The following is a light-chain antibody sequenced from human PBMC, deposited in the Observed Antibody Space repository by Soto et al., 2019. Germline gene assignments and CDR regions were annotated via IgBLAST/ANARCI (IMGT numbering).Light chain of an antibody. V-gene: IGLV2-8*01. CDR2: DVS. Sequence: QSALTQPPSASGSHGQSVTISCTGTSSDVGAYNYVSWYQQHPGKAPKLMIYDVSKRPSGVPYRFSGSKSGNAASLTVSGLQGEDEADYYCSSYAGSSWVFGGGTKLTVL. J-gene: IGLJ3*02. CDR1: SSDVGAYNY. CDR3: SSYAGSSWV.